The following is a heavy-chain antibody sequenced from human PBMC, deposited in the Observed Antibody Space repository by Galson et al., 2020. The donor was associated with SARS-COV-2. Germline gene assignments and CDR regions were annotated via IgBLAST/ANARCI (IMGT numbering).Heavy chain of an antibody. Sequence: GGSLRLSCAASGFTFSSYDMHWVRQAPGKGLEWLAVISYDGSNKYYADSVKGRFTISRDNSKNTLYLQMNSLRAEDTAVYYCARDPPSSGTLDAFDIGGQGTMVTVSS. CDR2: ISYDGSNK. CDR1: GFTFSSYD. J-gene: IGHJ3*02. CDR3: ARDPPSSGTLDAFDI. D-gene: IGHD6-25*01. V-gene: IGHV3-30*04.